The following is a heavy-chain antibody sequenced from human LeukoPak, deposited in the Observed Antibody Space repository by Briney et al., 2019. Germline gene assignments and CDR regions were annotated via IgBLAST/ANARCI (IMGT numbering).Heavy chain of an antibody. Sequence: GGSLRPYCAVSGFTFSKYAMNWVRQGPGKGLEWVSGIGASGGTTYYADSVQGRFTISRDNSKNTLYLQLNRLRAEDTGVYFCAKDLEAVAGTIVNDYWGQGTLVTVSS. CDR3: AKDLEAVAGTIVNDY. CDR1: GFTFSKYA. V-gene: IGHV3-23*01. CDR2: IGASGGTT. D-gene: IGHD6-19*01. J-gene: IGHJ4*02.